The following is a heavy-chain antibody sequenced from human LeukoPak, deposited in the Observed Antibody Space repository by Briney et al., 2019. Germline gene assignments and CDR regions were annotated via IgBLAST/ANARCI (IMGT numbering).Heavy chain of an antibody. CDR2: ISYDGSNK. V-gene: IGHV3-30*04. J-gene: IGHJ6*03. Sequence: GGSLRLSCAASGFTFSSYAMHWVRQAPGKGLEWVAVISYDGSNKYYADSVKGRFTISRNNSKNTLYLQMNSLRAEDTAVYYCARDAYDSSTYYMDVWGKGTTVTVSS. CDR1: GFTFSSYA. D-gene: IGHD3-22*01. CDR3: ARDAYDSSTYYMDV.